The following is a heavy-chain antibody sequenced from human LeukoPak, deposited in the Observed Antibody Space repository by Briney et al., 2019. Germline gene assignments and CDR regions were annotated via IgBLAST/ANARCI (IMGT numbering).Heavy chain of an antibody. D-gene: IGHD7-27*01. V-gene: IGHV1-2*02. J-gene: IGHJ4*02. CDR1: GYTFTGYY. CDR3: ARDPLSNWGERTFDY. Sequence: GASVKVSCKASGYTFTGYYMHWVRQAPGQGLEWMGWINPNSGGTNYAQKFQGRVTMTRDTSISPAYMELSRLRSDDTAVYYCARDPLSNWGERTFDYWGQGTLVTVSS. CDR2: INPNSGGT.